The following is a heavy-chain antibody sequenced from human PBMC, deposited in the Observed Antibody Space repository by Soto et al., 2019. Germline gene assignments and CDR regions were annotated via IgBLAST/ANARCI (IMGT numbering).Heavy chain of an antibody. CDR2: ISGSGGST. V-gene: IGHV3-23*01. D-gene: IGHD2-2*01. J-gene: IGHJ6*02. Sequence: EVQLLESGGGLVQPGGSLRLSCAASGFTFSSYAMSWVRQAPGKGLEWVSAISGSGGSTYYADSVKGRFTISRDNPKNTLYRQMNSLRAEDTAVYYCAKDLISSTSGNYGMDVWGQGTTVTVSS. CDR3: AKDLISSTSGNYGMDV. CDR1: GFTFSSYA.